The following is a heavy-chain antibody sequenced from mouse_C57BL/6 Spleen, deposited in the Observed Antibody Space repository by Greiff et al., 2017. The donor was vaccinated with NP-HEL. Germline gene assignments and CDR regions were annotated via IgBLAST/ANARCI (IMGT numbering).Heavy chain of an antibody. V-gene: IGHV1-80*01. D-gene: IGHD4-1*01. J-gene: IGHJ4*01. Sequence: VQLQQSGAELVKPGASVKISCKASGYAFSSYWMNWVKQRPGKGLEWIGQIYPGDGDTNYNGKFKGKATLTADKSSSTAYMQLSRLTSEDSAVYFCARSWDDYAMDDWGQGASVTVAS. CDR2: IYPGDGDT. CDR1: GYAFSSYW. CDR3: ARSWDDYAMDD.